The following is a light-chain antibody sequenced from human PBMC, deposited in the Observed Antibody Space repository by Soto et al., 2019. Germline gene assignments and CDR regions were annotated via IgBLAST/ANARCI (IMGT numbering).Light chain of an antibody. CDR1: SSDVGSYNL. CDR3: CSYACSSTS. V-gene: IGLV2-23*01. Sequence: QSALTQPASVSGSPGQSITISCTGTSSDVGSYNLVSWYQQHPGKAPKLMIYEGSKRPSGVSNRFSGSKSGNTASLTISGLQSEDEADYYCCSYACSSTSFDGVTKVTVL. J-gene: IGLJ2*01. CDR2: EGS.